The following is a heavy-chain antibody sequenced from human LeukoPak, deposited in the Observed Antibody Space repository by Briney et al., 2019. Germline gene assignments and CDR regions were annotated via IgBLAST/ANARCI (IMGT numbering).Heavy chain of an antibody. D-gene: IGHD2-2*01. CDR2: MNPNSGNT. J-gene: IGHJ6*02. V-gene: IGHV1-8*01. Sequence: ASVEVSCKASGYTFTSYDINWVRQATGQGLEWMGWMNPNSGNTGYAQKFQGRVTMTRNTSISTAYMELSSLRSEDTAVYYCARGPIGYCSSTSCFPYYYYGMDVWGQGTTVTVSS. CDR1: GYTFTSYD. CDR3: ARGPIGYCSSTSCFPYYYYGMDV.